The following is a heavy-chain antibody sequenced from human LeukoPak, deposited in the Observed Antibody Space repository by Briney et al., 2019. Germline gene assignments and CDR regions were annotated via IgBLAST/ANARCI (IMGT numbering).Heavy chain of an antibody. CDR1: GFTLSSYE. J-gene: IGHJ4*02. Sequence: PGGSLRLSCIVSGFTLSSYEMSWIRQAPGKGLEWVASIEYSGGSAYYADSVKGRFSISRDNSKNTVYLQMNSLRAEDTAVYYCAKDSSFFDYWGQGTLVTVSS. CDR2: IEYSGGSA. CDR3: AKDSSFFDY. V-gene: IGHV3-23*01.